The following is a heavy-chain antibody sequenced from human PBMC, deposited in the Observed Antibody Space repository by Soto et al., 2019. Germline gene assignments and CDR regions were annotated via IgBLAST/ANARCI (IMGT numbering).Heavy chain of an antibody. D-gene: IGHD3-3*01. Sequence: GGSLRLSCAASGFTFSSYWINWVRQTPGKGLEWVANIKGDGSEKYYVDSLKGRFTISRDNAKNSLYLHMNSLRAEDTAVYYCVRGTMAPGLDHWGQGTLVTAPQ. CDR1: GFTFSSYW. CDR2: IKGDGSEK. J-gene: IGHJ4*02. V-gene: IGHV3-7*01. CDR3: VRGTMAPGLDH.